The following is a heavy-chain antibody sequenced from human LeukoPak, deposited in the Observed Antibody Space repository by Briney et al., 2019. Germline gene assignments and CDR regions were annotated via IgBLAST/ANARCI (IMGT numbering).Heavy chain of an antibody. CDR3: AREASSGRSLKGNFDY. V-gene: IGHV1-69*05. CDR2: IIPIFGTA. Sequence: SVKVSCKASGYTFTSYYMHWVRQAPGQGLEWMGGIIPIFGTANYAQKFQGRVTITTDESTSTAYMELSSLRFEDTVVYYCAREASSGRSLKGNFDYWGQGTLVTVSS. J-gene: IGHJ4*02. CDR1: GYTFTSYY. D-gene: IGHD6-19*01.